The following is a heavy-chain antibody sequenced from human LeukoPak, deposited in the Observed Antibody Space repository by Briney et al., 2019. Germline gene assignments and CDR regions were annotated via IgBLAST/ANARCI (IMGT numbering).Heavy chain of an antibody. J-gene: IGHJ1*01. Sequence: GGSLRLSCAASGFTFSTSWMHWVRQVPGKGLVWVARTNSDERSTNYAVAVKGRFTISRDNAKNTLYLQMNSLRAEDTAVYYCARHGLYDSSDYWTFQHWGQGTLVTVSS. CDR3: ARHGLYDSSDYWTFQH. CDR1: GFTFSTSW. CDR2: TNSDERST. D-gene: IGHD3-22*01. V-gene: IGHV3-74*01.